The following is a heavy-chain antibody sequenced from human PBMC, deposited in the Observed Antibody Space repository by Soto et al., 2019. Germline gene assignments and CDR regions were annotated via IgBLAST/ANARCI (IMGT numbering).Heavy chain of an antibody. V-gene: IGHV3-30*18. Sequence: QVQLMESGGGVVQPGRSLRLSCAASGFIFSSYAMHWVRQSPGKGLEWVAVISYDGTNKYYADSVKGRFTISRDNSKNTLYLQMNTLRIEDPAVYHCAKWSGSGSFYNTPFASWGQGTLVSVSS. D-gene: IGHD3-10*01. CDR1: GFIFSSYA. CDR2: ISYDGTNK. J-gene: IGHJ4*02. CDR3: AKWSGSGSFYNTPFAS.